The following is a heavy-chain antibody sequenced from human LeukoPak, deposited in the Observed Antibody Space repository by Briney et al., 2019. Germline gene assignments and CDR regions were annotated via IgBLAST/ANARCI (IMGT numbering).Heavy chain of an antibody. CDR2: IIPIFGTA. CDR3: ARVMYYDSSGYYDY. D-gene: IGHD3-22*01. Sequence: SVKVPCKASGGTFSSYAISWVRQAPGQGLEWMGGIIPIFGTANYAQKFQGRVTITADESTSTAYMELSSLRSEGTAVYYCARVMYYDSSGYYDYWGQGTLVTVSS. V-gene: IGHV1-69*13. J-gene: IGHJ4*02. CDR1: GGTFSSYA.